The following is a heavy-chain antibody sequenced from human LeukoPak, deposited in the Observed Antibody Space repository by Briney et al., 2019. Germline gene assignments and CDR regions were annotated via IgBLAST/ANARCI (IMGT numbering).Heavy chain of an antibody. CDR3: AKDMTTVTRGRLDY. CDR1: GFPFSSYA. CDR2: IISGGST. J-gene: IGHJ4*01. D-gene: IGHD4-17*01. Sequence: GGSLRLSCAASGFPFSSYAMSWVRQAPGKGLEWVSVIISGGSTNYADSVKGRFTISRDNSKNTLYLQMDSLRAEDTAVYYCAKDMTTVTRGRLDYWGHGTLVTVSS. V-gene: IGHV3-23*01.